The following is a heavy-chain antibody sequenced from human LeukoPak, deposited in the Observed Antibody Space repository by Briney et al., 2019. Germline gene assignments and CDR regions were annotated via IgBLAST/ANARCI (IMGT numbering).Heavy chain of an antibody. D-gene: IGHD5-12*01. CDR3: ARDGVRGYGDY. V-gene: IGHV1-69*04. CDR1: GGTSSSYA. Sequence: SVKVSCKASGGTSSSYAISWVRQAPGQGLEWMGRIIPTLGITDYAQKFQDRVTITADKSTSTAYMELGSLTSEDAAVYYCARDGVRGYGDYWGQGTLVTVSS. CDR2: IIPTLGIT. J-gene: IGHJ4*02.